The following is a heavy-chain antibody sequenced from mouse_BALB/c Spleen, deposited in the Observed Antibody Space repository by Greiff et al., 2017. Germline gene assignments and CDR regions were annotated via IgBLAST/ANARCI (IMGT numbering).Heavy chain of an antibody. CDR2: IRSKSNNYAT. CDR1: GFTFNTYA. Sequence: EVQLVESGGGLVQPKGSLKLSCAASGFTFNTYAMNWVRQAPGKGLEWVARIRSKSNNYATYYADSVKDRFTISRDDSQSMLYLQMNNLKTEDTAMYYCVRHGGNHWGQGTLVTVSA. CDR3: VRHGGNH. V-gene: IGHV10-1*02. J-gene: IGHJ3*01. D-gene: IGHD2-1*01.